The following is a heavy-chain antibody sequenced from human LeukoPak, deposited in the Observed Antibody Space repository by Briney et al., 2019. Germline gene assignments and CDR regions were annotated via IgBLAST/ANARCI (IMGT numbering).Heavy chain of an antibody. D-gene: IGHD3-10*01. V-gene: IGHV5-51*01. J-gene: IGHJ2*01. CDR2: IYPDDSDT. CDR3: ARRTPGAPNWYIDL. CDR1: GYSFTTYW. Sequence: GGSLRLSCKGSGYSFTTYWIGWVRQMPGKGLEWMGIIYPDDSDTRYSPSFQGQVTISADKSITTAYLQWISLKASVNAMYYCARRTPGAPNWYIDLWGRGTLVTVSS.